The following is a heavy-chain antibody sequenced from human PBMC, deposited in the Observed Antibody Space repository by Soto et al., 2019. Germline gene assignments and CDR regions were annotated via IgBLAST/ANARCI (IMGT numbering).Heavy chain of an antibody. CDR2: ISYDGSNK. Sequence: GGSLRLSCAASGFTFSSYAMHWVRQAPGKGLEWVAVISYDGSNKYYADSVKGRFTISRDNSKNTLYLQMNSLRAEDTAVYYCARDTPVTSIDYWGQGTLVTVSS. V-gene: IGHV3-30-3*01. J-gene: IGHJ4*02. CDR3: ARDTPVTSIDY. D-gene: IGHD4-4*01. CDR1: GFTFSSYA.